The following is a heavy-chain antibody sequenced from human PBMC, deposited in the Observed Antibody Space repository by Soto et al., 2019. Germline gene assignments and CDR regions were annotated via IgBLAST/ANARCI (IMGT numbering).Heavy chain of an antibody. CDR1: GYSLRSNY. V-gene: IGHV1-2*02. CDR3: ARDLIVDGPDNYAMDV. J-gene: IGHJ6*02. D-gene: IGHD3-22*01. CDR2: INPNSSGT. Sequence: GASVKVSCKASGYSLRSNYIHWARQAPGQGLEWLGWINPNSSGTVYAQKFQGRVTMTRDTSLTTVYMQLNRLTGDDTAVYYCARDLIVDGPDNYAMDVWGQGTTVTVSS.